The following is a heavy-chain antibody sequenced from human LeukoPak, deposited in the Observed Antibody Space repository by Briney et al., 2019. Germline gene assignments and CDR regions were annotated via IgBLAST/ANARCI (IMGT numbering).Heavy chain of an antibody. J-gene: IGHJ4*02. CDR3: AGGSGWLFDY. D-gene: IGHD6-19*01. CDR2: IYYSGST. Sequence: SETLSLTCTVSGGSISSYFWSWIRQPPGKGLEWIGYIYYSGSTNYNPSVKSRVTISVDTSRNQFSLKLSSVTAADTAVYYCAGGSGWLFDYWGQGIPVTVSP. CDR1: GGSISSYF. V-gene: IGHV4-59*01.